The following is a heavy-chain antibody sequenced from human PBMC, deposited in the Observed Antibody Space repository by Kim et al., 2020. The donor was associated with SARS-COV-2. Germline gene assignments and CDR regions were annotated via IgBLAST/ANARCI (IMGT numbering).Heavy chain of an antibody. D-gene: IGHD3-10*01. J-gene: IGHJ3*01. CDR3: AKSSDLFWFGEGWNAFD. CDR1: GFTFNNYA. Sequence: GGSLRLSCGASGFTFNNYAMHWVRQAPGKGLEWVAVISYDGSIKYYADSVKGQFTVSRDSSHNTLYLQMRSLRPEDTALYYCAKSSDLFWFGEGWNAFD. CDR2: ISYDGSIK. V-gene: IGHV3-30*18.